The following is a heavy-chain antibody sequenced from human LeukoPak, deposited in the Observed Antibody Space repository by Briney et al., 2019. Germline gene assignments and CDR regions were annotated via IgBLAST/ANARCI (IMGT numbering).Heavy chain of an antibody. CDR3: AKGPTEGF. D-gene: IGHD1-14*01. V-gene: IGHV3-23*01. CDR1: GFTFSRHA. CDR2: INDAGTT. Sequence: PGGSLRLSCAASGFTFSRHAMNWVRQAPGKGLEWVSVINDAGTTDYADSVQGRFTISRDNSKNTLYLQMNSLRAEDTAVYYCAKGPTEGFWGQGILVTVSS. J-gene: IGHJ4*02.